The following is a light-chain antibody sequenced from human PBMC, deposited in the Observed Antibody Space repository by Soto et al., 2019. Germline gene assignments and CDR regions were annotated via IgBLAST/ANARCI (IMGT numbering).Light chain of an antibody. V-gene: IGKV1-33*01. Sequence: DIQMTQSPKSLSASVGDRVTITCLASHNITKFLNWYQYKPGKAPKLLITDASNLKTGVPSRFSGSGSGTEYTFTIDSLQPEDIAPYYCQQYENCPLTFGGGTKVDIK. J-gene: IGKJ4*01. CDR1: HNITKF. CDR2: DAS. CDR3: QQYENCPLT.